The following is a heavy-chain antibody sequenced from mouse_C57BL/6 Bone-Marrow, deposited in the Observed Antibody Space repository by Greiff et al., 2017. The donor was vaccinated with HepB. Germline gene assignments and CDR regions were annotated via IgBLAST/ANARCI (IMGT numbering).Heavy chain of an antibody. D-gene: IGHD1-1*01. CDR2: IRNKANNHAT. J-gene: IGHJ1*03. CDR1: GFTFSDAW. CDR3: TYITTVVALHWYFDV. Sequence: EVKLEESGGGLVQPGGSMKLSCAASGFTFSDAWMDWVRQSPEQGLEWVAEIRNKANNHATYYAESVKGRFTISRDDSKSSVYLPMNSLSTEDTGIYYCTYITTVVALHWYFDVWGTGTTVTVSS. V-gene: IGHV6-6*01.